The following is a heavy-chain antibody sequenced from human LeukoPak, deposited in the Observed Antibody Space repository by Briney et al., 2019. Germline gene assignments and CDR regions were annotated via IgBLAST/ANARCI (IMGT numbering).Heavy chain of an antibody. CDR1: GFTFSSYA. J-gene: IGHJ4*02. V-gene: IGHV3-30-3*01. CDR3: ARAKWELLDY. Sequence: GGSLRLSCAASGFTFSSYAMHWVRQAPGKGLGWVAVISYDGSNKYYADSVKGRFTISRDNSKNTLYLQMNSLRAEDTAVYYCARAKWELLDYWGQGTLVTVSS. CDR2: ISYDGSNK. D-gene: IGHD1-26*01.